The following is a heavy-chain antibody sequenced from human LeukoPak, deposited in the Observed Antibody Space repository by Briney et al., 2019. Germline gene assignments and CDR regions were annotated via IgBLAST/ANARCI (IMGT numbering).Heavy chain of an antibody. Sequence: GGSLRLSCAASGFTFSSYAMHWVRQAPGKGLEYVSAISSNGGSTYYANSVKGRFTISRDNSKNTLYLQMGSLRAEDMAVYYCARPKYCSSTSCFDFGYWGQGTLVTVSS. CDR3: ARPKYCSSTSCFDFGY. J-gene: IGHJ4*02. CDR1: GFTFSSYA. CDR2: ISSNGGST. D-gene: IGHD2-2*01. V-gene: IGHV3-64*01.